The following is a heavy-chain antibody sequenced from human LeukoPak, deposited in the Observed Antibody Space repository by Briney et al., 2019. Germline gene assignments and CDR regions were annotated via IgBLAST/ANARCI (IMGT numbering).Heavy chain of an antibody. V-gene: IGHV4-39*07. Sequence: SETLSLTCTVSGGSISSSSYYWGWIRQPPGKGLEWIGSIYYSGSTNYNPPLKSRVTISVDTSKNQFSLKLSSVTAADTAVYYCARGCSSTSCYVKAFDIWGQGTMVTVSS. CDR3: ARGCSSTSCYVKAFDI. CDR1: GGSISSSSYY. J-gene: IGHJ3*02. CDR2: IYYSGST. D-gene: IGHD2-2*01.